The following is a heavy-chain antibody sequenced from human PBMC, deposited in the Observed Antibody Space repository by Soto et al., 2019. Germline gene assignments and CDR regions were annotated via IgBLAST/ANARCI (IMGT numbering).Heavy chain of an antibody. V-gene: IGHV3-30-3*01. CDR2: ISYDGSNK. D-gene: IGHD2-21*02. CDR3: ARDKQSSPVVVVTAIFWWFDP. J-gene: IGHJ5*02. CDR1: GFTFSSYA. Sequence: QVQLVESGGGVVQPGRSLRLSCAASGFTFSSYAMHWVRQAPGKGLEWVAVISYDGSNKYYADSVKGRFTISRDNSKNTLYLQMNSLRAEDTAVYYCARDKQSSPVVVVTAIFWWFDPWGQGTLVTVSS.